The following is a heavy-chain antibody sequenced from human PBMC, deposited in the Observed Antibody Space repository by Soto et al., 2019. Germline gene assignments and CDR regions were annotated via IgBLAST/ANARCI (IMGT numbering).Heavy chain of an antibody. Sequence: GGSLRLSCAASGFTFSSYAMSWVRQAPGKGLEWVSAISGSGGSTYYADSVKGRFTISRDNSKNTLYLQMNSQRAEDTAVYYCAKDRDGYYDSSGYYYFDYWGQGTLVTVSS. CDR3: AKDRDGYYDSSGYYYFDY. CDR2: ISGSGGST. CDR1: GFTFSSYA. J-gene: IGHJ4*02. V-gene: IGHV3-23*01. D-gene: IGHD3-22*01.